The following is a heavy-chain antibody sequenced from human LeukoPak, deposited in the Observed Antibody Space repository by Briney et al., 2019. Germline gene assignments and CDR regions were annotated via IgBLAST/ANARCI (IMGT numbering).Heavy chain of an antibody. CDR2: INPNSGGT. CDR3: AREKDYYGSGSYYYYYGMDV. J-gene: IGHJ6*02. V-gene: IGHV1-2*04. D-gene: IGHD3-10*01. Sequence: GASVKVSCKASGYTFTGYYMHWVRQAPGQGLEWMGWINPNSGGTNYAQKFQGWVTMTRDTSISTAYMELSRLRSDDTAVYYCAREKDYYGSGSYYYYYGMDVWGQGTTVTVSS. CDR1: GYTFTGYY.